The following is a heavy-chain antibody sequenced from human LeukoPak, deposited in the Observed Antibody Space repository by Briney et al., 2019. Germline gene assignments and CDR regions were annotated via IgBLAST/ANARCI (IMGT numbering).Heavy chain of an antibody. V-gene: IGHV4-59*12. J-gene: IGHJ5*02. CDR1: GGSISSYY. CDR3: ARDIVVVPAARFDWFDP. CDR2: IYYSGST. Sequence: SETLSLTCTVSGGSISSYYWSWIRQPPGKGLEWIGYIYYSGSTNYNPSLKSRVTISVDTSKNQFSLKLSSVTAADTAVYYCARDIVVVPAARFDWFDPWGQGTLVTVSS. D-gene: IGHD2-2*01.